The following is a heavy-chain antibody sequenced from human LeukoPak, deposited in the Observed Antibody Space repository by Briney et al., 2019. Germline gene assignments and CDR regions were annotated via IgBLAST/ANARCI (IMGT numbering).Heavy chain of an antibody. D-gene: IGHD2-21*02. V-gene: IGHV1-18*01. CDR2: ISAYNGDT. J-gene: IGHJ3*02. Sequence: ASVKVSCKASGYTFSSYGITWVRQAPGQGLEWMGWISAYNGDTNFAQRLQGRLTMTTDTSTSTAYMALRSLRSDDTAMYYCARDQYCGGDCYSSGDALDMWGQGTVVTVSS. CDR1: GYTFSSYG. CDR3: ARDQYCGGDCYSSGDALDM.